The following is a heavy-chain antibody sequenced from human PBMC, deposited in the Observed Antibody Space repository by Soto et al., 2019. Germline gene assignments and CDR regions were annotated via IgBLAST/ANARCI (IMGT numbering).Heavy chain of an antibody. CDR3: AREGGWDGIVLMVYAIHRGPVDY. D-gene: IGHD2-8*01. CDR2: INPNSGGT. V-gene: IGHV1-2*02. CDR1: GYTFTGYY. Sequence: ASVKVSCKASGYTFTGYYMHWVRQAPGQGLEWMGWINPNSGGTNYAQKLQGRVTMTRDTSISTAYMELSRLRSDDTAVYYCAREGGWDGIVLMVYAIHRGPVDYWGQGTLVTVSS. J-gene: IGHJ4*02.